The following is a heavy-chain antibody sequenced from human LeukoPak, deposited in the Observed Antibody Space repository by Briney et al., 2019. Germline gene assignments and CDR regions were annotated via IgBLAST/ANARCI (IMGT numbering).Heavy chain of an antibody. CDR2: ISGSGDST. J-gene: IGHJ4*02. V-gene: IGHV3-23*01. Sequence: PGGSLRLSCAASGFTFSNYAMSWVRQAPGKGLEWVSTISGSGDSTHYANSVKGRFTISRDNSKNTLYLQMNSLRAEDTALYYCAKEVGYDSSGYDDFWGQGTLVTVSS. CDR3: AKEVGYDSSGYDDF. D-gene: IGHD3-22*01. CDR1: GFTFSNYA.